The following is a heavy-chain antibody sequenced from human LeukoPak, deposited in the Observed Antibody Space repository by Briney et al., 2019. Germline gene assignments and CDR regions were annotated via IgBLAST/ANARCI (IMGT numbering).Heavy chain of an antibody. D-gene: IGHD3-10*01. J-gene: IGHJ4*02. Sequence: GGSLRLSCAASGFTFSSYSVNWVRQAPGKGLEWVSSISSSSSYIYYADSVKGRFTISRDNAKNSLYLQMNSLRAEDTAVYYCARASRWFGPHYWGQGTVVTVSS. CDR2: ISSSSSYI. CDR3: ARASRWFGPHY. CDR1: GFTFSSYS. V-gene: IGHV3-21*01.